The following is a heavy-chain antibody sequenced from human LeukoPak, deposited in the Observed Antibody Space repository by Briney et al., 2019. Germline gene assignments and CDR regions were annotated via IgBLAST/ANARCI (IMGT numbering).Heavy chain of an antibody. Sequence: SETLSLTCTVSGGSISGHYWTWIRQPPGKGLEWIGQIHYSGRPDYNPSLKSRVTISVDTSKNQLSLKVTSVTGADTAVYYCARFGVDYDMDVWGQGTTVAVSS. CDR3: ARFGVDYDMDV. CDR2: IHYSGRP. CDR1: GGSISGHY. D-gene: IGHD3-16*01. J-gene: IGHJ6*02. V-gene: IGHV4-59*11.